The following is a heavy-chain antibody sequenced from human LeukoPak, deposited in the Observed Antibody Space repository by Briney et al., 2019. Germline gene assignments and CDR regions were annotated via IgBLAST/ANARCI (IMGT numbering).Heavy chain of an antibody. CDR1: GFTFDDYA. Sequence: GGSLRLSCAASGFTFDDYAMHWVRQAPGKGLEWVSLISGDGGSTYYADSVKGRFTISRDNSKNSLYLQMNRLRTEDTALYYCAKDILLRGGYDAFDIWGQGTMVTVSS. CDR3: AKDILLRGGYDAFDI. CDR2: ISGDGGST. V-gene: IGHV3-43*02. J-gene: IGHJ3*02. D-gene: IGHD3-16*01.